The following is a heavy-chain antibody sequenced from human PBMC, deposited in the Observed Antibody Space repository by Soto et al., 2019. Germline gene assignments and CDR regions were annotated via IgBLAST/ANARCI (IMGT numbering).Heavy chain of an antibody. D-gene: IGHD2-2*01. V-gene: IGHV3-48*03. CDR2: ISSSGSTI. CDR1: GFTFSSYE. J-gene: IGHJ4*02. CDR3: AREPHCYGYFDY. Sequence: PGGSLRLSCAASGFTFSSYEMNWVRQAPGKGLEWVSYISSSGSTIYYADSVKGRFTISRDNAKNSLYLQMNSLRAEDTAVYYCAREPHCYGYFDYWGQGTLVTVS.